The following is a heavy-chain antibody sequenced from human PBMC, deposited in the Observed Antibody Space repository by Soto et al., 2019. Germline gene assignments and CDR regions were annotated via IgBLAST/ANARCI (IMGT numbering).Heavy chain of an antibody. CDR2: IIPIFGTA. J-gene: IGHJ6*02. Sequence: QVQLVQSGAEVKKPGSSVKVSCKASGGTFSSYAISWVRQAPGQGLEWMGGIIPIFGTANYAQKFQGRVTITADESTSTAYMELSSLRAEDTAVYYCARGDCSGGSCYRWGYNYYYYGMDVWGQGTTVTVSS. CDR1: GGTFSSYA. CDR3: ARGDCSGGSCYRWGYNYYYYGMDV. D-gene: IGHD2-15*01. V-gene: IGHV1-69*01.